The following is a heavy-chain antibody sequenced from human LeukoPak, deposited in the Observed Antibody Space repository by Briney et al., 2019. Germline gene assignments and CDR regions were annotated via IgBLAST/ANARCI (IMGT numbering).Heavy chain of an antibody. D-gene: IGHD2-8*01. J-gene: IGHJ6*02. CDR2: ISSSGSTI. CDR3: ARKYVSGMDV. Sequence: GGSLRLSCAASGFTFSSYEMNWVRQAPGKGLEWVSYISSSGSTIYYADSVKGRFTISRDNAKNSLYLQVNSLRAEDTAIYYCARKYVSGMDVWGQGTTVTVSS. V-gene: IGHV3-48*03. CDR1: GFTFSSYE.